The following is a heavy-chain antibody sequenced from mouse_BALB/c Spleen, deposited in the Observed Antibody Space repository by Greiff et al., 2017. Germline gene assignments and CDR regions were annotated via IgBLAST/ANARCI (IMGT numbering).Heavy chain of an antibody. CDR3: ARDIYYGYDAMDY. CDR2: IRNKANGYTT. V-gene: IGHV7-3*02. J-gene: IGHJ4*01. Sequence: EVKLMESGGGLVQPGGSLRLSCATSGFTFTDYYMIWVRQPPGKALEWLGFIRNKANGYTTEYSASVKGRFTISRDNSQSILYLQMNTLRAEDSATYYCARDIYYGYDAMDYWGQGTSVTVSS. D-gene: IGHD1-2*01. CDR1: GFTFTDYY.